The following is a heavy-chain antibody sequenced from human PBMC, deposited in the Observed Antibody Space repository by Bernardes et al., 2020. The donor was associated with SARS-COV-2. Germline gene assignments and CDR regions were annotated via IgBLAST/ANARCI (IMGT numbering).Heavy chain of an antibody. CDR3: AKVDQTIGWPTTL. D-gene: IGHD6-19*01. J-gene: IGHJ4*02. CDR1: GFTFSSYA. Sequence: GGSLRLSCAASGFTFSSYAMKWVRQAPGKGLEWVSIINAAGSYTLGADSVKGRFAISRDNSRNTLYLQMNSLRAEDTAVYFCAKVDQTIGWPTTLWGQGTLVTVSS. V-gene: IGHV3-23*01. CDR2: INAAGSYT.